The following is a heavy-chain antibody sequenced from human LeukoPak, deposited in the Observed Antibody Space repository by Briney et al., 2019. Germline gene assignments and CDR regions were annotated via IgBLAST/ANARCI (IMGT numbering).Heavy chain of an antibody. CDR1: GYTFTGYY. D-gene: IGHD3-3*01. CDR2: INPNSGGT. CDR3: ARVLWSEGFSEWFGTDGFEI. Sequence: ASVKVSCKASGYTFTGYYMHWVRQAPGQGLEWMGWINPNSGGTNYAQKFQGRVTMTRDTSISTAYMDLSRLISDDTAVYYCARVLWSEGFSEWFGTDGFEIWGQGTMVTVSS. J-gene: IGHJ3*02. V-gene: IGHV1-2*02.